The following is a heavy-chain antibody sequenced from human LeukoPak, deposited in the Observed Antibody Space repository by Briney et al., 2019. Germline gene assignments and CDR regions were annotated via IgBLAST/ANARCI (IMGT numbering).Heavy chain of an antibody. CDR1: GGSISSYY. Sequence: SETLPLTCTVSGGSISSYYWSWIRQPPGKGLEWIGYIYYSGSTNYNPSLKSRVTISVDTSKNQFSLKLSSVTAADTAVYYCARVAVTRRDYYGMDVWGQGTTVTVSS. CDR2: IYYSGST. V-gene: IGHV4-59*01. D-gene: IGHD2-21*02. J-gene: IGHJ6*02. CDR3: ARVAVTRRDYYGMDV.